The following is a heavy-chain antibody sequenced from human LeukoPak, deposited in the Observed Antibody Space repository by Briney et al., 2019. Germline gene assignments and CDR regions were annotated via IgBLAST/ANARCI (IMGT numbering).Heavy chain of an antibody. CDR2: IIPIFGTA. CDR3: ATLSSGWYYFDY. Sequence: GSSVKVSCKASGGTFSSYAISWVRQAPGQGLEWMGGIIPIFGTANYAQKFQGRVTITADESTSTAYMELSSLRSEDTAVYYCATLSSGWYYFDYWGQGTLVTVSS. D-gene: IGHD6-19*01. V-gene: IGHV1-69*01. CDR1: GGTFSSYA. J-gene: IGHJ4*02.